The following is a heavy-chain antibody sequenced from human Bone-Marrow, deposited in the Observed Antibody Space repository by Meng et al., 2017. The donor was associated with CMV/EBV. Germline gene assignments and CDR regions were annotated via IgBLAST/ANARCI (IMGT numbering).Heavy chain of an antibody. V-gene: IGHV4-34*01. CDR3: ARGPRYYEFWSGYRWFDP. D-gene: IGHD3-3*01. CDR2: INHSGST. Sequence: SETLSLTCAVYGGSFSGYYWSWIRQPPGKGLEWIGEINHSGSTNYNPSLKSRVTISVDTSKNQFSLKLSSVTAADTAVYYCARGPRYYEFWSGYRWFDPWGQGTLVTISS. CDR1: GGSFSGYY. J-gene: IGHJ5*02.